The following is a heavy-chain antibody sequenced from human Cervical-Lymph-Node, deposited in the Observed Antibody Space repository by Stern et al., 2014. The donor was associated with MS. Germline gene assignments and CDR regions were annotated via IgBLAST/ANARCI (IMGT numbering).Heavy chain of an antibody. D-gene: IGHD3-10*01. CDR1: GFTFSRYA. CDR2: ISYDEKNE. Sequence: QVQLVESGAGVVQPGTSLRLSCATSGFTFSRYAMHWVRQAPGKGLQWLAGISYDEKNENYADSVRGRFTIARDSSKKRLYLQMDSLTIDDTAVYDCVPGSGAFDYWGQGTLVIVSS. V-gene: IGHV3-30*03. J-gene: IGHJ4*02. CDR3: VPGSGAFDY.